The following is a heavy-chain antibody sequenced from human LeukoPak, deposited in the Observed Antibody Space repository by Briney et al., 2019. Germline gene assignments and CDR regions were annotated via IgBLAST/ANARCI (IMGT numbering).Heavy chain of an antibody. CDR3: ARVRIEMATLDAFDI. J-gene: IGHJ3*02. CDR2: ISSSSSYI. D-gene: IGHD5-24*01. Sequence: GGSLRLSCAASGFTFSSYSMNWVRQAPGKGLEWVSSISSSSSYIYYADSGKGRFTITRDNAKNSLYLQMNSLRAEDTAVYYCARVRIEMATLDAFDIWGQGTMVTVSS. CDR1: GFTFSSYS. V-gene: IGHV3-21*01.